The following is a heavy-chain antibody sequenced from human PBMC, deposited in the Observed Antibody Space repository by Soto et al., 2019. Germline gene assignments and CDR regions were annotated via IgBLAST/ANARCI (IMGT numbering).Heavy chain of an antibody. Sequence: GASVKVSCKASGYTFTSYAMHWVRQAPGQRLEWMGWINAGNGNTKYSQKFQGRVTITRDTSASTAYMELSSLRSEDTAVYYCARGTDDYVWGSYRFDYWGQGTLVTVSS. J-gene: IGHJ4*02. CDR3: ARGTDDYVWGSYRFDY. CDR2: INAGNGNT. D-gene: IGHD3-16*02. V-gene: IGHV1-3*01. CDR1: GYTFTSYA.